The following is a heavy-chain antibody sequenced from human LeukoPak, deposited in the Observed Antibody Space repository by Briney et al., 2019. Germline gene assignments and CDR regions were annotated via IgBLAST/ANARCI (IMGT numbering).Heavy chain of an antibody. D-gene: IGHD4-17*01. Sequence: SGPALVKPPQTLTLTCTFSGFSLITSGMCVSWIRQPPGKALEWLALIDWDDDKYYSTSLKTRLTISKDTFKHQVVLTMTNMDPVDTATYYCARISAYGDYYFDYWGQGTLVTVSS. CDR3: ARISAYGDYYFDY. V-gene: IGHV2-70*01. CDR2: IDWDDDK. CDR1: GFSLITSGMC. J-gene: IGHJ4*02.